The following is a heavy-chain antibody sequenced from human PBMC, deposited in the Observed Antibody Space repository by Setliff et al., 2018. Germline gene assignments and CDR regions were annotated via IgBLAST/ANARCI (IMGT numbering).Heavy chain of an antibody. V-gene: IGHV3-73*01. CDR1: GFTFSGSA. J-gene: IGHJ4*02. CDR2: IRRNADNRAP. Sequence: PGGSLRLSCAASGFTFSGSAVHWVRQASGKGLEWVGRIRRNADNRAPIYADSVQGRFTVSRDNSRNTLYLDMNSLRGEDTAVYYCARDKGVISLDYWGQGTLVTVSS. D-gene: IGHD3-10*01. CDR3: ARDKGVISLDY.